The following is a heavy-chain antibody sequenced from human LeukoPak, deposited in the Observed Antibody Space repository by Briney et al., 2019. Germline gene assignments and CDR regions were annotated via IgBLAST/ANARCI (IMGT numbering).Heavy chain of an antibody. CDR3: ARDLFTDDYK. CDR1: GFTVSSNY. Sequence: GGSLRLSCVASGFTVSSNYMTWVRQAPGKGLEWVAVVYSGGYTYYADSVKGRFTISRDDSKNTLYLQMNSLRDEDTAVYYCARDLFTDDYKWGQGTLVTVSS. CDR2: VYSGGYT. J-gene: IGHJ4*02. D-gene: IGHD3-16*01. V-gene: IGHV3-53*01.